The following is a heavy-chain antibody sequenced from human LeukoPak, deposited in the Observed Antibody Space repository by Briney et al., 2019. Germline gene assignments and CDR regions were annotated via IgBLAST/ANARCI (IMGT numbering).Heavy chain of an antibody. CDR1: GGSISSYYW. Sequence: TLSLTCTVSGGSISSYYWSWIRQPPGKALEWLALIYWDDDKRYSPSLKSRLTITKDTSKNQVVLTMTSMDPVDTATFYCAHRHRAAAADYWGQGTLVTVSS. D-gene: IGHD6-13*01. CDR3: AHRHRAAAADY. J-gene: IGHJ4*02. CDR2: IYWDDDK. V-gene: IGHV2-5*08.